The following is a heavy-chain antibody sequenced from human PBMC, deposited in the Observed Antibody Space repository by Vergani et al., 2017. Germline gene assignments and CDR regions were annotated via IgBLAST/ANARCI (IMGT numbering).Heavy chain of an antibody. D-gene: IGHD2-21*01. Sequence: EVRLVESGGGIVKPGGSLRLSCVASGFSFRNAWMNWVRRTPGKGLEWVDRIKSTFDRGTTDYAAAVKGRFTISRDDSKNTLFLQMNGLKTEDIGVYYCTTDPRYCGDGSCYWLRDHHYYGMDVWGQGTTVTVSS. CDR3: TTDPRYCGDGSCYWLRDHHYYGMDV. CDR1: GFSFRNAW. CDR2: IKSTFDRGTT. V-gene: IGHV3-15*07. J-gene: IGHJ6*02.